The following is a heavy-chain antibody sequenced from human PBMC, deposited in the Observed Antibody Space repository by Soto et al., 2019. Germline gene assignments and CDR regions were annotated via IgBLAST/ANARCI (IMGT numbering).Heavy chain of an antibody. CDR1: GYTFYSHS. J-gene: IGHJ6*02. CDR2: ISADNGNT. V-gene: IGHV1-18*01. Sequence: ASVTVSCKASGYTFYSHSISWVRQALGQGREGMGRISADNGNTKYAQKFRGRVTMATDTSTSTVYMELRNLRSDDTAVYYCARCIQQDYYYGMDVWGQGTTVTVSS. CDR3: ARCIQQDYYYGMDV. D-gene: IGHD5-18*01.